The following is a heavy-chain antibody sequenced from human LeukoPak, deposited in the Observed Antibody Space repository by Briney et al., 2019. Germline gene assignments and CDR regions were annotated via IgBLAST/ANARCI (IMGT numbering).Heavy chain of an antibody. Sequence: PGGSLRLSCAASGFTFSSYTMNWVRQAPGKGLEWVSSISSGSSYIYYADSMKGRFTISRDNAKNSLFPQMNSLRAEDTAVYYCARVLRYCSGGNCYSGGLGYMDVWGKGTTVTISS. D-gene: IGHD2-15*01. J-gene: IGHJ6*03. V-gene: IGHV3-21*04. CDR2: ISSGSSYI. CDR3: ARVLRYCSGGNCYSGGLGYMDV. CDR1: GFTFSSYT.